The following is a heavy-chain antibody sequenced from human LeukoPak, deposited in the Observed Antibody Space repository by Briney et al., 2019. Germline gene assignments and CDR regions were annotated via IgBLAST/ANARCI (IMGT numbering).Heavy chain of an antibody. CDR1: GGSISSYY. V-gene: IGHV4-59*01. D-gene: IGHD5-18*01. J-gene: IGHJ4*02. CDR3: ASEGYSYGYLY. CDR2: IYYSGST. Sequence: SETLSLTCTVSGGSISSYYWSWIRQPPGKGLEWIGYIYYSGSTNYNPSLKSRVTISVDTSKNQSSLKLSSVTAADTAVYYCASEGYSYGYLYWGQGTLVTVSS.